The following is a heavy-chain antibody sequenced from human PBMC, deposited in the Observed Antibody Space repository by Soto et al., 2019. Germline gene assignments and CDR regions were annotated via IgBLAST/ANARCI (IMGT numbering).Heavy chain of an antibody. J-gene: IGHJ4*02. CDR2: INANSGGT. V-gene: IGHV1-2*02. D-gene: IGHD6-19*01. CDR3: ARLQVEVAGTN. CDR1: GYTFSDYY. Sequence: GASVKVSGKASGYTFSDYYMHWVRQAPGQGLEWMGWINANSGGTTYAQKFQGRVTMTRDTSISTAYMELSRLSSDDTAIYYCARLQVEVAGTNWGQGTLVTVSS.